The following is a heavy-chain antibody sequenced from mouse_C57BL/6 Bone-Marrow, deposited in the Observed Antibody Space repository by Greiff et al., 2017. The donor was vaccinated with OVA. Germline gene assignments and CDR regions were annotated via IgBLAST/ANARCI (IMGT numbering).Heavy chain of an antibody. Sequence: EVQRVESGGGLVQPGGSLRLSCAASGFTFTDYYMSWVRQPPGKALEWLGFIRNKANGYTTEYSASVKGRFTISRDNSQSILYLQMNALRAEDSATYYCASKGYYAMDYWGQGTSVTVSS. J-gene: IGHJ4*01. CDR1: GFTFTDYY. CDR3: ASKGYYAMDY. V-gene: IGHV7-3*01. CDR2: IRNKANGYTT. D-gene: IGHD1-3*01.